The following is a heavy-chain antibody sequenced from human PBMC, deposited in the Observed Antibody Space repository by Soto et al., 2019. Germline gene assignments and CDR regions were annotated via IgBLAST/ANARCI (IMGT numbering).Heavy chain of an antibody. Sequence: QVQLVQSGSEVKKPGSSVRVSCKASGGSVSNSAISWLRHAPGQGPEWMGGIIPIFGPANYARKLQGRFTISADESTGTAYMELNNVRSDDTAVYYCGRGSSLTKVEYWGQGTLVNVSS. CDR3: GRGSSLTKVEY. CDR1: GGSVSNSA. V-gene: IGHV1-69*01. D-gene: IGHD6-6*01. J-gene: IGHJ4*02. CDR2: IIPIFGPA.